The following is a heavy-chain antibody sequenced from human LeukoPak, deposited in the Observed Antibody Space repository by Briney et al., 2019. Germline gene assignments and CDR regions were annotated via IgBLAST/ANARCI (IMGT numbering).Heavy chain of an antibody. Sequence: VASVKVSCRASGGTFSSYAISWVRQAPGQGLEWMGRIIPILGIANYAQKFQGRVTITADKSTSTAYMEPSSLRSEDTAVYYCARDECRSSGCTGYWGQGTLVTVSS. J-gene: IGHJ4*02. CDR3: ARDECRSSGCTGY. CDR1: GGTFSSYA. CDR2: IIPILGIA. V-gene: IGHV1-69*04. D-gene: IGHD6-19*01.